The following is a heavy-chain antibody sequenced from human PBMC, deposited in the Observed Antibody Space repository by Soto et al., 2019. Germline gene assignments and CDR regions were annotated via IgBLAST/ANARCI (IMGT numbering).Heavy chain of an antibody. Sequence: QVQLVESGGGVVQPGRSLRLSCAASGFTFSSYGMHWVRQAPGKGLEWVAVISYDGSNKYYADSVKGRFTISRDNCKNTLYLQMNSLRAEDTAVYYCAKELHSGYDFLDYWGQGTLVTVSS. V-gene: IGHV3-30*18. CDR3: AKELHSGYDFLDY. CDR1: GFTFSSYG. CDR2: ISYDGSNK. D-gene: IGHD5-12*01. J-gene: IGHJ4*02.